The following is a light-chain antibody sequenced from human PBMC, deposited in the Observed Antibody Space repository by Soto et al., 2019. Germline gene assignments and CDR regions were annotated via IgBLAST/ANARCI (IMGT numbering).Light chain of an antibody. Sequence: QSVLTQPASVSGSPGQSITISCTGTSSDVGDYNYVSWYQQHPGKAPKLMIYDVNNRPSGVSNRFSGSKSGNTASLTISGLQAEDEADYYCSSYTSSSVIFGGGTKLTVL. V-gene: IGLV2-14*01. CDR2: DVN. J-gene: IGLJ2*01. CDR3: SSYTSSSVI. CDR1: SSDVGDYNY.